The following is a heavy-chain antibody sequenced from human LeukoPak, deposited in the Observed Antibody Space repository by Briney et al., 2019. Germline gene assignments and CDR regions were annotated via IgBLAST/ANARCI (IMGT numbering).Heavy chain of an antibody. CDR1: GFTFDTYS. CDR3: ANHLACGSTSCPPFDS. Sequence: SGGSLRLSCAASGFTFDTYSMNWVRQAPGKGLEWVASISDRGTYIYYADSVKGRFTISRDNAKNSLYLQMNSLRAEDTAVYYCANHLACGSTSCPPFDSWGQGTLVTVSS. J-gene: IGHJ4*02. V-gene: IGHV3-21*01. CDR2: ISDRGTYI. D-gene: IGHD2-2*01.